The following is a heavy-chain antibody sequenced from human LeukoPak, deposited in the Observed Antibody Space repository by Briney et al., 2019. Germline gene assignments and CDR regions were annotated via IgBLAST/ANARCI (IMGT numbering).Heavy chain of an antibody. V-gene: IGHV3-66*01. CDR3: ASPGILFYAFDI. J-gene: IGHJ3*02. CDR2: IYSGGST. CDR1: GFTVSNNY. Sequence: GGSLRLSCAASGFTVSNNYMTWVRQAPGKGLEWVSLIYSGGSTYYADSVKGRFTISRDNSKNTLYLQMNSLRAEDTAVYYCASPGILFYAFDIWGQGTMVTVSS. D-gene: IGHD5-18*01.